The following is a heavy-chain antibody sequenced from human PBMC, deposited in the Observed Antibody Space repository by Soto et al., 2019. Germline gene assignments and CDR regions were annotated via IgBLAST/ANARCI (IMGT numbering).Heavy chain of an antibody. CDR2: ISVYSGHT. CDR1: GYTFTRYG. D-gene: IGHD6-19*01. J-gene: IGHJ4*02. Sequence: QVQLVQSGAEVKKPGASVKISCKASGYTFTRYGLSWVRQAPGQGLEWMGWISVYSGHTNYAQKLQGRFTMTTDPSTSTAYMDLRSLRSGDRAVDYCVREGTGWPYWGQGTLVTVSS. CDR3: VREGTGWPY. V-gene: IGHV1-18*01.